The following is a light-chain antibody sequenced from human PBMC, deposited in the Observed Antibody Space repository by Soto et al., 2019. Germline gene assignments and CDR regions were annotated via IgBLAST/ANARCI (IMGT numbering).Light chain of an antibody. CDR1: SSDVGGYNY. Sequence: QSALTQPASVSGSPGQSITISCTGTSSDVGGYNYVSWYQQHPGKAPKLMIYDVSNRPSGDSNRFSGSKSGNTASLTISGLQAEDGADYYCSSFTSGSTLYVFGTGTKVTVL. J-gene: IGLJ1*01. CDR2: DVS. CDR3: SSFTSGSTLYV. V-gene: IGLV2-14*01.